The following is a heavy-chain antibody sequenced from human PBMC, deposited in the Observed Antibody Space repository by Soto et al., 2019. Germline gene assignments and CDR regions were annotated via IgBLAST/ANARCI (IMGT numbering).Heavy chain of an antibody. J-gene: IGHJ4*02. CDR2: ISYDGSNK. D-gene: IGHD2-15*01. V-gene: IGHV3-30-3*01. Sequence: QVQLVESGGGVVQPGRSLRLSCAASGFTFSSYAMHWVRQAPGKGLEWVAVISYDGSNKYYADSVKGRFTISRDNSKNTLYLQMNSLRAEDTAVYYCASFLGGSRYGFDYWGQGTLVTVSS. CDR1: GFTFSSYA. CDR3: ASFLGGSRYGFDY.